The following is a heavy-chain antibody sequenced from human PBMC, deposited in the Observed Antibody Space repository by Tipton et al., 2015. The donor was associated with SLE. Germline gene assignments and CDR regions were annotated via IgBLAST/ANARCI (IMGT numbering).Heavy chain of an antibody. Sequence: SLRLSCAASGFTFDDYAMHWVRQAPGKGLEWVSGISWNSGSIGYADSVKGRFTISRDNAKNSLYLQMNSLRAEDTALYYCAKTGGYSYGPFDYWGQGTLVTVSS. J-gene: IGHJ4*02. V-gene: IGHV3-9*01. D-gene: IGHD5-18*01. CDR2: ISWNSGSI. CDR1: GFTFDDYA. CDR3: AKTGGYSYGPFDY.